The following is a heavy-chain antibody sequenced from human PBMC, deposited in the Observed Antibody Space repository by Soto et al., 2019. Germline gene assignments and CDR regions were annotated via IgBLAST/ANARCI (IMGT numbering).Heavy chain of an antibody. CDR2: IDPGGSDT. J-gene: IGHJ4*02. CDR3: ARLADSSGQDF. V-gene: IGHV5-10-1*01. D-gene: IGHD3-22*01. CDR1: GYSFTNYW. Sequence: PGESLKISCKGSGYSFTNYWISWVRQMPGKGLEWMGRIDPGGSDTNYSPSFRGRVTISVDKSITTAYLQWNSLKASDSAIYYCARLADSSGQDFWGRGTLVTVSS.